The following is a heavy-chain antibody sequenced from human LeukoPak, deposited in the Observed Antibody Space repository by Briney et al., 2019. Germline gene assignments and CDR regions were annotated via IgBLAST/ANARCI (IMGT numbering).Heavy chain of an antibody. J-gene: IGHJ5*02. Sequence: GGSLRLSCAASGFTFSDYWMSWVRQAPGKGVEWVAHIKRDGSEKYYVDSVKGRFTISRDNAKNSLYLQMSRLRDDDTAVYYCARHWRIGYCGDGNRPNWLDPWGQGTLVTVSS. CDR1: GFTFSDYW. D-gene: IGHD2-15*01. CDR2: IKRDGSEK. V-gene: IGHV3-7*01. CDR3: ARHWRIGYCGDGNRPNWLDP.